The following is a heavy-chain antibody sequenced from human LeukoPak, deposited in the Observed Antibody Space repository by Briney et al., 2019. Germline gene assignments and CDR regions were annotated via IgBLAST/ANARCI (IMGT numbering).Heavy chain of an antibody. CDR3: ARVPQSRGAIYYYGMDV. CDR2: MYYSGST. Sequence: PSETLSLTCTVSGGSISSYYWSWIRQPPGKGLEWIGYMYYSGSTNYNPSLKSRVAISVDTSKNQFSLKLSSVTAADTAVYYCARVPQSRGAIYYYGMDVWGQGTTVTVSS. V-gene: IGHV4-59*12. J-gene: IGHJ6*02. D-gene: IGHD2-15*01. CDR1: GGSISSYY.